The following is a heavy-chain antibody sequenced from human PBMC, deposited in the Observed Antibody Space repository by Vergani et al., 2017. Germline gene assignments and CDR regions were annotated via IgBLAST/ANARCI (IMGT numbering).Heavy chain of an antibody. CDR3: AKDLGTSSGGGWFDP. V-gene: IGHV3-9*02. D-gene: IGHD6-6*01. J-gene: IGHJ5*02. Sequence: EVQLEESGGGLVLPGRSLRLSCVASGFTSAGYAMHWFRQAPGKGLEWVSGISWNSNSIGYADSVKGRFTISRDNAKTSLYLQMNSLGAEDTALYYCAKDLGTSSGGGWFDPWGQGTLVTVSS. CDR1: GFTSAGYA. CDR2: ISWNSNSI.